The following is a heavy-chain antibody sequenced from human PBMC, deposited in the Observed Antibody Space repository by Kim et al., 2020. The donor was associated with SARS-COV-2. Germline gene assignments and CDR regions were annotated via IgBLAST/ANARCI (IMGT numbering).Heavy chain of an antibody. CDR3: ARAKTTVTYYYYGMDV. J-gene: IGHJ6*02. V-gene: IGHV3-48*02. Sequence: SVKGRFTVSRDKAKNSLYLQMNSLRDEATAVYYCARAKTTVTYYYYGMDVWGQGPTVTVSS. D-gene: IGHD4-17*01.